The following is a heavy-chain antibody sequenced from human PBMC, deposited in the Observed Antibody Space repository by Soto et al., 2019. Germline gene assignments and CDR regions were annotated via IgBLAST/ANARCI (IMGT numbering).Heavy chain of an antibody. CDR1: GGSISSYY. J-gene: IGHJ6*02. CDR3: ARVQRNGWYMNYYYVMDV. Sequence: PSETLSLTCTVSGGSISSYYWSWIRQPAGKGLEWIGRIYTSGSTNYNPSLKSRVTMSVDTSKNQFSLKLSSVTAADTAVYYCARVQRNGWYMNYYYVMDVWGQGTTVTGSS. V-gene: IGHV4-4*07. CDR2: IYTSGST. D-gene: IGHD6-19*01.